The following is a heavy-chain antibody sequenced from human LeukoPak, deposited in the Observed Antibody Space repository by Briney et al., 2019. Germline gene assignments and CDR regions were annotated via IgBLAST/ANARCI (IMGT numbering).Heavy chain of an antibody. CDR2: TYYRSKWYY. V-gene: IGHV6-1*01. CDR1: GDSVSSNNGA. CDR3: ARDVGNSGWYTFDY. J-gene: IGHJ4*02. Sequence: SQTLSVTCVISGDSVSSNNGAWNWIRQSPSRGLEWLGRTYYRSKWYYDYAVSMKGRLLINPDTSNNQFSLQLTSVSPEDTAVYYCARDVGNSGWYTFDYWGQGALVTVSS. D-gene: IGHD6-19*01.